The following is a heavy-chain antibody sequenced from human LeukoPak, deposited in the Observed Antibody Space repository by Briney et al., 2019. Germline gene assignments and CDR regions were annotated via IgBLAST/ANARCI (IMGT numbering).Heavy chain of an antibody. CDR1: GGSFSGYY. V-gene: IGHV4-34*01. D-gene: IGHD3-3*01. CDR3: ARGMIDFWSGYLAGQTEGPQDIYYMDV. Sequence: SETLSLTCAVYGGSFSGYYWSWIRQPPGKGLEWIGEINHSGSTNYNPSLKSRVTISVDTSKNQFSLKLSSVTAADTAVYYCARGMIDFWSGYLAGQTEGPQDIYYMDVWGKGTTVTVSS. CDR2: INHSGST. J-gene: IGHJ6*03.